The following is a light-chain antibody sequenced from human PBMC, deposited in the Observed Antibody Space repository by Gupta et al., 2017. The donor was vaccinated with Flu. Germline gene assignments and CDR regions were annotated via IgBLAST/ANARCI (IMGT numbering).Light chain of an antibody. J-gene: IGKJ1*01. Sequence: DIQMPPSPSTLSASVGDRVTITCRASHSVSSWLAWYQQKPGKAPKLLIFKASSLESGVPARFSGSGSGTEFTLTISSLQPDDFATYYCQQYNSYSQTFGQGTRVEIK. CDR1: HSVSSW. CDR2: KAS. V-gene: IGKV1-5*03. CDR3: QQYNSYSQT.